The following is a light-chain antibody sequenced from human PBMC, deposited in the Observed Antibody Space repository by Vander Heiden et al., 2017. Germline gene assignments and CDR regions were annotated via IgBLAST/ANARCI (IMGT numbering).Light chain of an antibody. Sequence: SYVLTQPPSVSVAPGQKAKITCGGKNIGSKSVHWYQQRPGQAPVLVVDDDSDRPSGIPERFSGSNSGNAATLTISRVEAGDEADYYCQVWDSTTDHHVFATGTKVT. CDR1: NIGSKS. CDR3: QVWDSTTDHHV. CDR2: DDS. V-gene: IGLV3-21*02. J-gene: IGLJ1*01.